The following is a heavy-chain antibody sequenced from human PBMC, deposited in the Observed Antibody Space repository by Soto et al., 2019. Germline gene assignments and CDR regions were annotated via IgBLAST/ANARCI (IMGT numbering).Heavy chain of an antibody. Sequence: QFQLVQSGAEVKKPGSSVKVSCQASGATFSTNAFSWVRQAPGQGIEWMGGIIPIFGTPDYAQKFQGRLTITADESASTAYMELRNLRSEDTAIYFCARSITATMIREDYWGQGTLVTVSS. D-gene: IGHD5-18*01. CDR1: GATFSTNA. CDR3: ARSITATMIREDY. J-gene: IGHJ4*02. CDR2: IIPIFGTP. V-gene: IGHV1-69*12.